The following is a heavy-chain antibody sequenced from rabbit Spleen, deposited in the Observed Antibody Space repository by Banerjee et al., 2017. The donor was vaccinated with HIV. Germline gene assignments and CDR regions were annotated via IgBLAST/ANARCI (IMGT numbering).Heavy chain of an antibody. V-gene: IGHV1S45*01. J-gene: IGHJ4*01. CDR3: AREVGGSAYPDYFTL. D-gene: IGHD1-1*01. CDR2: IYAGSSGST. Sequence: QEQLEESGGGLVKPEGSLTLTCKASGFDLSSSQYMCWVRQAPGKGLEWIACIYAGSSGSTYYANWAKGRFTISKTSSTTVTLQMTSLTAADTATYFCAREVGGSAYPDYFTLWGPGTLVTVS. CDR1: GFDLSSSQY.